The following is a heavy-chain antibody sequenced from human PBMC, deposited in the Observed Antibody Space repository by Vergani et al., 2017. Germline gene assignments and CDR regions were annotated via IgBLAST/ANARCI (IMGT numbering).Heavy chain of an antibody. CDR1: GFTFSTYA. CDR2: ISSDGGST. V-gene: IGHV3-23*01. CDR3: ARTLSDSRGYYLDY. Sequence: EVQLLESGGGLVQPGGSLRLSCAASGFTFSTYAMTWVRQAPGKGLEWVSTISSDGGSTYYADSVKGRFTISRDNSKNTLSLQMNSLTAEDTAIYYCARTLSDSRGYYLDYWGQGTLVTVSS. D-gene: IGHD3-22*01. J-gene: IGHJ4*02.